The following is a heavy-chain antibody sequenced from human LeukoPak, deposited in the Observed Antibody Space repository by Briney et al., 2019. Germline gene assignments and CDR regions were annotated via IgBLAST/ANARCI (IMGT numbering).Heavy chain of an antibody. V-gene: IGHV4-59*01. CDR2: IYYSGST. D-gene: IGHD3-10*01. CDR1: GGSISSYY. J-gene: IGHJ4*02. CDR3: ARGDRSGDFGYYFDY. Sequence: SETLSLTCTVSGGSISSYYWSWIRQPPGKGLEWIGYIYYSGSTNYNPSLKNRVTISVHTSKNQFSLKVNSVTAADTAVYYCARGDRSGDFGYYFDYWGQGTLVTVSS.